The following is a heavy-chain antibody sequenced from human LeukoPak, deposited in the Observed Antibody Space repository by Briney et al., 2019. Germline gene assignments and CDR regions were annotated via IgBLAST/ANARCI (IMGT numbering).Heavy chain of an antibody. V-gene: IGHV4-59*01. CDR1: GGSISIYY. Sequence: PSETLSLTCTVSGGSISIYYWNWIRQPPGKGLEWIGYIYNSGSSTIYNPSLKSRVTISVDTSKNQFSLRLSSVTAADTAVYYCARALSSWVFDYWGQGTLVTVSS. D-gene: IGHD3-16*01. J-gene: IGHJ4*02. CDR3: ARALSSWVFDY. CDR2: IYNSGSST.